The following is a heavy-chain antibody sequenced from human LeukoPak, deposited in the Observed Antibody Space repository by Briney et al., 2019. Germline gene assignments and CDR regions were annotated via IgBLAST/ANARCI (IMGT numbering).Heavy chain of an antibody. CDR2: INPSGGST. Sequence: GASVKVSCKASGYSFTSYGIHWVRQAPGQGLEWMGIINPSGGSTTYAQNFQGRVTMTGDTSTGAVYMELSSLRSEDTAVYYCARDYYDSSGYYRGGHWGQGTLVTVSS. V-gene: IGHV1-46*01. CDR3: ARDYYDSSGYYRGGH. D-gene: IGHD3-22*01. CDR1: GYSFTSYG. J-gene: IGHJ4*02.